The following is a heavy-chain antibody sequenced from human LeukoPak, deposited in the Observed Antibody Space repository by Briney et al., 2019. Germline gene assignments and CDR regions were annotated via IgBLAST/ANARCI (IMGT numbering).Heavy chain of an antibody. CDR2: INLNNGGT. V-gene: IGHV1-2*06. D-gene: IGHD5-18*01. CDR3: AKGYNYGSDY. CDR1: GYIFSDSY. J-gene: IGHJ4*02. Sequence: ASVKVSCKASGYIFSDSYMHWMRQAPGQGLEWMGRINLNNGGTSFIQKLQGRVTTTRDTSISTAYMELSSLTSDDTAVYYCAKGYNYGSDYWGQGTLVTVSS.